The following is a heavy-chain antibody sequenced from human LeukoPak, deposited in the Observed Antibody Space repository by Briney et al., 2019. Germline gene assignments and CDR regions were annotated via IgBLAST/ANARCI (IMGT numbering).Heavy chain of an antibody. V-gene: IGHV4-61*05. CDR3: ARVTGYVVEDYFDY. CDR2: IYYSGST. CDR1: GGSISSSSYY. J-gene: IGHJ4*02. Sequence: PSETLSLTCTVSGGSISSSSYYWGWIRQPPGKGLEWIGYIYYSGSTYYNPSLKSRVTISVDTSKNQFSLRLSSVTAADTAVYYCARVTGYVVEDYFDYWGQGTLVTVSS. D-gene: IGHD2-15*01.